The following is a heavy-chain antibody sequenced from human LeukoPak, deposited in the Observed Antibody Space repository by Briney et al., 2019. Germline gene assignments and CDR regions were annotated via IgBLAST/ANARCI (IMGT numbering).Heavy chain of an antibody. D-gene: IGHD6-13*01. CDR1: GGSFSGGIYY. J-gene: IGHJ4*02. CDR2: INYRGNT. V-gene: IGHV4-39*01. Sequence: SETLSLTCSVSGGSFSGGIYYWGWIRQPPGKGLEWIGNINYRGNTVYNPSLESRVSMSVDTSRSQFSLRLRSVTAADTSVYCCARRRAAAGPFDYWGQGTRVTVSS. CDR3: ARRRAAAGPFDY.